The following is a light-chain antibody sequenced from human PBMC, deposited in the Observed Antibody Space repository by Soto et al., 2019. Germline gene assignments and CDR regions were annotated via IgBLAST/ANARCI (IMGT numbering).Light chain of an antibody. J-gene: IGKJ2*01. CDR2: AAS. CDR1: QSISSY. V-gene: IGKV1-39*01. Sequence: DIQMTQSPSSLSASVGDRVTITCRASQSISSYLNWYQQKPGKAPKLLIYAASVLQSGVPSRFSGGGYGTDFTLTISSLQPEDFATYYCQQSYNTPRTFGQGTRLDIQ. CDR3: QQSYNTPRT.